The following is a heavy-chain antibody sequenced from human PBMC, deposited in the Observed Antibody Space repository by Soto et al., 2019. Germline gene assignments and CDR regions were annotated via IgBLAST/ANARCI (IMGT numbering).Heavy chain of an antibody. Sequence: ASVKVSCKASGYTFTSYDINWVRQATGQGLEWMGWMNPNSGNTGYAQKFQGRVTMTRNTSISTAYMELSSLRSEDTAVYYCAREYPSVESPTRKPNYYYYYYMDVWGKRTTVTGSS. D-gene: IGHD3-3*01. CDR1: GYTFTSYD. J-gene: IGHJ6*03. V-gene: IGHV1-8*01. CDR2: MNPNSGNT. CDR3: AREYPSVESPTRKPNYYYYYYMDV.